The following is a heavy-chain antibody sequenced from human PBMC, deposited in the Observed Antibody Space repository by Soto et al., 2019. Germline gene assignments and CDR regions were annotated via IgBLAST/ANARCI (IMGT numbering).Heavy chain of an antibody. J-gene: IGHJ5*02. CDR3: ARHYSSGSRNWFDP. D-gene: IGHD6-19*01. V-gene: IGHV4-39*01. CDR2: IYYSGST. Sequence: SETLSLTCSVSVGSINSSSYFWGWVRQPPGKGLEWIGSIYYSGSTYYNPSLRSRVTISVDTSKNQFSLKLSSVTAADTAVFYCARHYSSGSRNWFDPWGQEPWSPSPQ. CDR1: VGSINSSSYF.